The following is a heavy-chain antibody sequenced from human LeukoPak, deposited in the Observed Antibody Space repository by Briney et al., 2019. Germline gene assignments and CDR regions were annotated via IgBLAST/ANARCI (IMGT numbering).Heavy chain of an antibody. J-gene: IGHJ4*02. Sequence: GGSLQISWQGSGYSFTSYWIGGVRQMPGKGLEWMGIIYPGDSDTRYSPSFQGQVTISADKSISTAYLQWSSLKASDTAMYYCARQERGATVDYWGQGTLVIVSS. CDR1: GYSFTSYW. V-gene: IGHV5-51*01. CDR3: ARQERGATVDY. D-gene: IGHD1-26*01. CDR2: IYPGDSDT.